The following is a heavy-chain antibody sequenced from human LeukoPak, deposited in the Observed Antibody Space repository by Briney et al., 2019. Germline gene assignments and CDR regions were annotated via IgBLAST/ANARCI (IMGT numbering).Heavy chain of an antibody. D-gene: IGHD3-16*02. Sequence: GGSLRLSCAASGFTFSNAWMNWVRQAPGKGLEWVGRIKSKTDGGTTDYAAPVKGRFTISRDDSKNTLYLLMNSLKTEDTAVYYCTTGRDDYVWGSYRDEYFQHWGQGTLVTVSS. CDR2: IKSKTDGGTT. CDR3: TTGRDDYVWGSYRDEYFQH. V-gene: IGHV3-15*07. J-gene: IGHJ1*01. CDR1: GFTFSNAW.